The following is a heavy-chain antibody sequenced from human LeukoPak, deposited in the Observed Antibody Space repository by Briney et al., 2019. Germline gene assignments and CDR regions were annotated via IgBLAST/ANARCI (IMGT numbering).Heavy chain of an antibody. J-gene: IGHJ6*02. V-gene: IGHV3-11*01. CDR1: GFTFSDYY. CDR3: ARDSRDYGDYPSYYYYYGMDV. Sequence: GGSLRLSCAASGFTFSDYYMSWIRQAPGKGLEWVSYISSSGSTIYYADSVKGRFTISRDNAKNSLYLQMDSLRAEDTAVYYCARDSRDYGDYPSYYYYYGMDVWGQGTTVTVSS. CDR2: ISSSGSTI. D-gene: IGHD4-17*01.